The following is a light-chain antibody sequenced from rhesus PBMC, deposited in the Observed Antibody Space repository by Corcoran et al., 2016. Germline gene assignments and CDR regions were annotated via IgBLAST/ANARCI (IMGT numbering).Light chain of an antibody. CDR3: QETSNLST. J-gene: IGKJ4*01. CDR1: QSVSSY. V-gene: IGKV3-31*02. CDR2: GAS. Sequence: EIVMTQSPATLSLSPGETATISCRTSQSVSSYLARYQQKPGQAPRLLNYGASRRATGIPDRFSGSGSGTDFTLTISSLEPEDFAGYYCQETSNLSTFGGGTKVEIK.